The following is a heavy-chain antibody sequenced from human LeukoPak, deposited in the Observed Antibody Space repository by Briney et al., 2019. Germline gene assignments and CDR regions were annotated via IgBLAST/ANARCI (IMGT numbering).Heavy chain of an antibody. CDR3: ARDRIGDFWSGSNYYYFDY. V-gene: IGHV3-23*01. Sequence: PGGSLRLSCAASGFTFSSYAMSWVRQAPGKGLEWVSAISGSGGSTYYADSVKGRFTISRDNAKNSLYLQMNSLRAEDTAVYYCARDRIGDFWSGSNYYYFDYWGQGTLVTVSS. CDR2: ISGSGGST. D-gene: IGHD3-3*01. J-gene: IGHJ4*02. CDR1: GFTFSSYA.